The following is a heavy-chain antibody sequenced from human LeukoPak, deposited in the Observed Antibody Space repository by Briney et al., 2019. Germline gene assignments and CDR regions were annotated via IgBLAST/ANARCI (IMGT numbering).Heavy chain of an antibody. J-gene: IGHJ4*02. CDR2: ISGSGGTT. D-gene: IGHD6-13*01. V-gene: IGHV3-23*01. CDR1: GFAFSSYA. CDR3: AKGIGKAAAGSVVDY. Sequence: PGGSLRLSCAASGFAFSSYAMSGGRQAPRKGGQWVSGISGSGGTTYYADSVKGRFTISRDNSKNTLYMQMNSLSPDDMAVYYCAKGIGKAAAGSVVDYWGQGTLVTVSS.